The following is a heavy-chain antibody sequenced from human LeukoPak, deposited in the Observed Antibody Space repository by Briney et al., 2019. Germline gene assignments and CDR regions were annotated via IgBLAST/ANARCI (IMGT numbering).Heavy chain of an antibody. CDR1: GYTFTSYY. V-gene: IGHV1-46*01. D-gene: IGHD1-14*01. CDR2: INPSGGST. Sequence: GASVKVSCKASGYTFTSYYMHWVRQAPGQGLEWMGIINPSGGSTSYAQKFQGRVTMTRDTSTSTVYMELSSLRSEDTAVYYCARGAGANPYDLKSRQYFDYWGQGTLVTVSS. CDR3: ARGAGANPYDLKSRQYFDY. J-gene: IGHJ4*02.